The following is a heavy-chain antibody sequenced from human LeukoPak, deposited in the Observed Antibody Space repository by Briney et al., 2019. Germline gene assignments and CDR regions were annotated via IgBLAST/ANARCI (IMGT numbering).Heavy chain of an antibody. CDR3: ARDRATYGPEYDD. D-gene: IGHD3-10*01. CDR1: GYTFTDYF. V-gene: IGHV1-2*02. J-gene: IGHJ4*02. CDR2: INPNSGDT. Sequence: EASVKVSCKASGYTFTDYFIHCVRQAPGQGLEWMAWINPNSGDTNCAQKFQGRVTMTRDTSITTAYMEVNSLRSDDTAVYYCARDRATYGPEYDDWGQGTLVTVSS.